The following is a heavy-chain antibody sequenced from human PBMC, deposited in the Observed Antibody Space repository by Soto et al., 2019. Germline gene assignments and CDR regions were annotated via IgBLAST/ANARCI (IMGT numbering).Heavy chain of an antibody. CDR1: GFTFSEFA. Sequence: EVQLLESGGGLVQPGGSLTLSCAASGFTFSEFAMNWVRQAPGKGLEWVSGISGGGDATFYADSVKGRFTISRVQSKNTVYLQMHGLRAEATAVYYCVKKIAVTTTSGAYWYFDLWGRGTLVTVSS. D-gene: IGHD1-26*01. CDR3: VKKIAVTTTSGAYWYFDL. V-gene: IGHV3-23*01. J-gene: IGHJ2*01. CDR2: ISGGGDAT.